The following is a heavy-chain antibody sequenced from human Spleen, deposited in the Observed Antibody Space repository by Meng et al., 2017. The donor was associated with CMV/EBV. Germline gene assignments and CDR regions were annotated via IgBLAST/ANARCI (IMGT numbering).Heavy chain of an antibody. CDR1: GDSISSSSYY. CDR3: ATWTIVVVPAAKWDDY. CDR2: IYYSGST. Sequence: SETLSLTCTVSGDSISSSSYYWGWIRQPPGKGLEWIGSIYYSGSTYYNPSLKSRVTISVDTSKNQFSLKLSSVTAADTAVYYCATWTIVVVPAAKWDDYWGQGTLVTVSS. V-gene: IGHV4-39*07. D-gene: IGHD2-2*01. J-gene: IGHJ4*02.